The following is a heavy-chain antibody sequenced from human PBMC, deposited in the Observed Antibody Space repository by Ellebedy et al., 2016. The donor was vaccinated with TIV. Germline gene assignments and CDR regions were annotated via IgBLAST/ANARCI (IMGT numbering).Heavy chain of an antibody. D-gene: IGHD1-14*01. V-gene: IGHV4-59*01. CDR3: ARKPDY. J-gene: IGHJ4*02. CDR2: VYGSGST. CDR1: GDSITNAY. Sequence: MPSETLSLTCSVSGDSITNAYWYWTRQPPGKGLAWIGHVYGSGSTTYNPSLKSRVTISVDTSKTQFSLTLSSVTAADTAVYYCARKPDYWGQGALVIVSS.